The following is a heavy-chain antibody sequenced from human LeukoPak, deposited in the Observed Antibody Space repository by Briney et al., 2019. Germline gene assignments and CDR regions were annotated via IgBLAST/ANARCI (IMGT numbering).Heavy chain of an antibody. CDR3: ARVLYVSTGYYYGARYAFDI. CDR2: ISGRGAPI. CDR1: AFISSESY. Sequence: GRSLRLSRAAYAFISSESYTTSIRQAPRKGLAWDSYISGRGAPIYYADSVKGRFTIARDNAKYSLYLQMNSLRAEDTAVYYCARVLYVSTGYYYGARYAFDIWGQGTMVTVSS. J-gene: IGHJ3*02. V-gene: IGHV3-11*01. D-gene: IGHD3-22*01.